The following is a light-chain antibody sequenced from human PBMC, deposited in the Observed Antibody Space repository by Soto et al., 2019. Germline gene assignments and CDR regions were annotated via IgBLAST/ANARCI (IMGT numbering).Light chain of an antibody. CDR2: DVS. V-gene: IGLV2-14*01. Sequence: QSALTQPASVSGSPGQSITISCTGTSSDIGDYNYVSWYQQRPGKAPKLMIYDVSNRPSGVSNRFSRSLSGNTASLTISGLQPEDEADYYCSSYTRGSTVVFGGGTQLTVL. CDR3: SSYTRGSTVV. CDR1: SSDIGDYNY. J-gene: IGLJ2*01.